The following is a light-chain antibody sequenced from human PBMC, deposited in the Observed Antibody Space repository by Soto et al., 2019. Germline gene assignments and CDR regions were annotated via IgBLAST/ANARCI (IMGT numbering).Light chain of an antibody. CDR1: SSDVATYNY. CDR3: SSYTDSGSFVV. J-gene: IGLJ2*01. CDR2: EVR. Sequence: QSALTQPASLSGSPGQSITISCTGSSSDVATYNYVSWYQQHPGKAPKLIIYEVRNRPSGVSDRFSGSKSDNTASLTISGLQADDEAEYHCSSYTDSGSFVVFGGGTKVTVL. V-gene: IGLV2-14*01.